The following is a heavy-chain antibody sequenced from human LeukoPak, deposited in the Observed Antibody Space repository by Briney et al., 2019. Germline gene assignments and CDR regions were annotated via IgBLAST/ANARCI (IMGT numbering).Heavy chain of an antibody. V-gene: IGHV1-2*02. CDR1: GYTFTGYY. CDR3: ASGTGHYYDSSGFDY. J-gene: IGHJ4*02. D-gene: IGHD3-22*01. CDR2: INPNSGGT. Sequence: ASVKVSCKASGYTFTGYYMHWVRQAPGQGLEWMGWINPNSGGTNYAQKFQGRVTMTRDTSISTAYMELRSLRSDDTAVYYCASGTGHYYDSSGFDYWGQGTLVTVSS.